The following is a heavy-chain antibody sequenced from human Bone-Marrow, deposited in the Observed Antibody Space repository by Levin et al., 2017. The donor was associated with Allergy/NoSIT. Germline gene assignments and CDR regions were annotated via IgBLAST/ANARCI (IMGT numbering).Heavy chain of an antibody. J-gene: IGHJ3*01. CDR3: ARGGGPYDALDV. CDR2: IYYSGST. CDR1: GGSMGRRY. D-gene: IGHD3-10*01. V-gene: IGHV4-59*11. Sequence: SQTLSLTCTVSGGSMGRRYWSWIRQSPGKGLEWIGYIYYSGSTNYNPSLKRRVTISVDTSKNQIFLNLTSVTAADTAVYYCARGGGPYDALDVWGQGTMATVSS.